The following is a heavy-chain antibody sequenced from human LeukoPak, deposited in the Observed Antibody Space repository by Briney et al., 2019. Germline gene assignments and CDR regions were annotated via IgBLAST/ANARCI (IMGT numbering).Heavy chain of an antibody. CDR3: ARVVKDSSGYSLYYFDY. D-gene: IGHD3-22*01. CDR2: INPNSGGT. Sequence: ASVKVSCKASGYTFPDYYIHWVRQAPGQGLEWMGWINPNSGGTNFAQKFQGKVTMTTDTSTSTAYMELRSLRSDDTAVYYCARVVKDSSGYSLYYFDYWGQGTLVTVSS. V-gene: IGHV1-2*02. J-gene: IGHJ4*02. CDR1: GYTFPDYY.